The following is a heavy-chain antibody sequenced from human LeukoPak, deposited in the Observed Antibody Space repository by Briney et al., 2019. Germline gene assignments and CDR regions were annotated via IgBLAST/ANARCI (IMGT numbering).Heavy chain of an antibody. CDR1: GYTFTGYY. CDR3: ARDGDYVWGSYRRLDY. D-gene: IGHD3-16*02. CDR2: FNPNSGGT. J-gene: IGHJ4*02. V-gene: IGHV1-2*02. Sequence: ASVKVSCKASGYTFTGYYMHWVRQAPRQGLEWMGWFNPNSGGTNYAQKFQGRVTMTRDTSISTAYMELSRLRSDDTAVYYCARDGDYVWGSYRRLDYWGQGTLVTVSS.